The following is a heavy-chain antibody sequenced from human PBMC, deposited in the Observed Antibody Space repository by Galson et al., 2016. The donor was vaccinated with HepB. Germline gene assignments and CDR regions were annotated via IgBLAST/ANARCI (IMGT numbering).Heavy chain of an antibody. Sequence: SVKVSCKASGYTFTSYDLNWVRQATGQGLEWLGWMNSNSGDTGYAQKFQGRVTLTRSTSLRTAYMELRSLTSEDTAVYYCARDYGGNSGWFDPWGQGTLVTVSS. J-gene: IGHJ5*02. V-gene: IGHV1-8*01. CDR2: MNSNSGDT. D-gene: IGHD4-23*01. CDR3: ARDYGGNSGWFDP. CDR1: GYTFTSYD.